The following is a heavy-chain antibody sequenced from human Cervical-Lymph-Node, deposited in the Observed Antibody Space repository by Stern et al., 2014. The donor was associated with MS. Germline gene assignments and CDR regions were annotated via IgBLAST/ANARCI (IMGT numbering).Heavy chain of an antibody. J-gene: IGHJ4*02. V-gene: IGHV1-3*01. CDR1: GGTFSTYT. CDR2: INAGNGNT. D-gene: IGHD3-10*01. CDR3: AVISYFDY. Sequence: QVQLVESGAEVKAPGSSVKVSCKASGGTFSTYTISWVRQAPGRGLEWMGWINAGNGNTKYSQKFQGRVTITRDTSASTAYMELSSLRSEDTAVYYCAVISYFDYWGQGTLVTVSS.